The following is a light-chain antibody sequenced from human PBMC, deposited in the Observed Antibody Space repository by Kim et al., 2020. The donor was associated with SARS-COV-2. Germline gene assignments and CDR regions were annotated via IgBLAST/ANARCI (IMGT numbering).Light chain of an antibody. CDR3: QSYDSSLPVV. CDR2: GNN. V-gene: IGLV1-40*01. J-gene: IGLJ2*01. CDR1: SSNIAAGYD. Sequence: GQRVTIACTGSSSNIAAGYDGHWYRHLPGTAPKLLIYGNNNRPSGVTDRFSGSKSGTSASLAISGLQAEDEADYYCQSYDSSLPVVFGGGTQLTVL.